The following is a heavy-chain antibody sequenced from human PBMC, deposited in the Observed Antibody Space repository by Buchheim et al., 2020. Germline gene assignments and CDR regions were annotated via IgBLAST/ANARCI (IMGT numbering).Heavy chain of an antibody. Sequence: EVQLVESGGGLVQPGGSLRLSCAASGFTFSSYEMNWVRQAPGKGLEWVSYISSSGSTIYYVDSVKGRFTLSRDNAKNSLYLQMNSLRAEDTAVYYWAGDDYYYDSSGYKHLDYWGQGTL. CDR1: GFTFSSYE. CDR3: AGDDYYYDSSGYKHLDY. D-gene: IGHD3-22*01. CDR2: ISSSGSTI. V-gene: IGHV3-48*03. J-gene: IGHJ4*02.